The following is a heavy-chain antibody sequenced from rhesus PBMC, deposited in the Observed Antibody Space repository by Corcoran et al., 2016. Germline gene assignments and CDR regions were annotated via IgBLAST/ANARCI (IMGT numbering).Heavy chain of an antibody. CDR3: ARHVRAPDYFDY. CDR2: IYGSCSST. D-gene: IGHD1-44*02. Sequence: QLQLHESGPGLVQPSETLSVTCAVSGGSISSNYWSWIRQPPGEGLEWIGRIYGSCSSTNYNPSLKSRVTLSVDTSKNPLSLKLSSVTAADTAVYYWARHVRAPDYFDYWGQGVLVTVSS. V-gene: IGHV4-169*01. J-gene: IGHJ4*01. CDR1: GGSISSNY.